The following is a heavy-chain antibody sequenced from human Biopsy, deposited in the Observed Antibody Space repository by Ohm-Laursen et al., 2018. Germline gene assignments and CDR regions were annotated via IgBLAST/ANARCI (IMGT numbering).Heavy chain of an antibody. CDR1: GGSFSGYY. D-gene: IGHD1-20*01. CDR3: ARGSNWNDWSFDY. Sequence: TLSLTCAVYGGSFSGYYWSWIRQPPGKGVEWIGEMNHGGSTNYNSSLKSRVTISVDTSKNQFSLKLNSVTAADTAAYYCARGSNWNDWSFDYWGQGTVVTVPS. CDR2: MNHGGST. J-gene: IGHJ4*02. V-gene: IGHV4-34*01.